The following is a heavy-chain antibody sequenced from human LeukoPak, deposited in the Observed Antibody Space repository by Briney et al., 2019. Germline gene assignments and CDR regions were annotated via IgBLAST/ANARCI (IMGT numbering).Heavy chain of an antibody. Sequence: SETLSLTCAVYGVSFSGYYWSWIRQPPGKGLEWIGYIYHSGSTYYNPSLKSRVTISVDRSKNQFSLKLSSVTAADTAVYYCARNWDWYYFDYWGQGTLVTVSS. V-gene: IGHV4-34*01. CDR3: ARNWDWYYFDY. J-gene: IGHJ4*02. CDR1: GVSFSGYY. D-gene: IGHD3/OR15-3a*01. CDR2: IYHSGST.